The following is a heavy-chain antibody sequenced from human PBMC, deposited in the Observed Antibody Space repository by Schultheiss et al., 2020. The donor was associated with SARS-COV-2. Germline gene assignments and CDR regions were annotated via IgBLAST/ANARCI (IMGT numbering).Heavy chain of an antibody. Sequence: GGSLRLSCAASGFTFSSYGMHWVRQAPGKGLEWVAVISYDGSNKYYADSVKGRFTISRDNSKNTLYLQMNSLRAEDTAVYYCARDPIEQQLAHYFDYWGQGTLVTVSS. CDR1: GFTFSSYG. D-gene: IGHD6-13*01. J-gene: IGHJ4*02. CDR3: ARDPIEQQLAHYFDY. V-gene: IGHV3-30*03. CDR2: ISYDGSNK.